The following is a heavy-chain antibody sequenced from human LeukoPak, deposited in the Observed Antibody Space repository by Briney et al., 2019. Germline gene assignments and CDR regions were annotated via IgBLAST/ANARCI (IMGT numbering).Heavy chain of an antibody. CDR1: GFTFSSYW. D-gene: IGHD3-22*01. CDR3: ARAPSEIGGYYPEYFRH. CDR2: IKSDGST. Sequence: GGSLRLSCAASGFTFSSYWMHWVRQAPGKGLVWVSRIKSDGSTNYADSVKGRFTISRDNAKNTVSLQMNSLRAEDTGVYCCARAPSEIGGYYPEYFRHWGQGTLVTVSS. J-gene: IGHJ1*01. V-gene: IGHV3-74*01.